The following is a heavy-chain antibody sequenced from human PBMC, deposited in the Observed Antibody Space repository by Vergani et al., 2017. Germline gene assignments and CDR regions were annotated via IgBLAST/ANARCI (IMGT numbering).Heavy chain of an antibody. CDR1: GFGCSSYL. J-gene: IGHJ5*02. V-gene: IGHV3-7*01. Sequence: EVQLVELGGGLVQLGGSLRPSCEAPGFGCSSYLMRWVRQAPGKGLEWVANIKQGGSEKYYVESVKGRFTISRDNAKNSLYQQMNSLRAEDTAVYYCAGFDWLLLGFDPWGQGTLVTVSS. CDR3: AGFDWLLLGFDP. D-gene: IGHD3-9*01. CDR2: IKQGGSEK.